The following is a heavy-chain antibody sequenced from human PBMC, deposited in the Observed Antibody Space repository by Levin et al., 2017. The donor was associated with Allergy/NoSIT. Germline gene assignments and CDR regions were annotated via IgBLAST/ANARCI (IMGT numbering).Heavy chain of an antibody. Sequence: AGGSLRLSCAASGFTFSDYYMSWIRQAPGKGLEWVSYISSSGSTIYYADSVKGRFTISRDNAKNSLYLQMNSLRAEDTAVYYCARADYYYDSSGYYPHDAFDSWGQGTMVTVSS. CDR1: GFTFSDYY. CDR3: ARADYYYDSSGYYPHDAFDS. J-gene: IGHJ3*02. D-gene: IGHD3-22*01. CDR2: ISSSGSTI. V-gene: IGHV3-11*01.